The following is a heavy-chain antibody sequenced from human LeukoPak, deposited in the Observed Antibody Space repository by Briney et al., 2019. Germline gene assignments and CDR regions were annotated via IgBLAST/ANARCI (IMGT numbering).Heavy chain of an antibody. CDR1: GGSFSGYY. Sequence: SETLSLTCAVYGGSFSGYYWSWIRQPPGKGLEWIGEINHSGSTDYNPSLKSRVTISVDTSKNQFPLKLSSVTAADTAVYFCARGRVSSSTWYSTYYYYFYMDVWGKGTTVTVSS. D-gene: IGHD4-11*01. J-gene: IGHJ6*03. V-gene: IGHV4-34*01. CDR2: INHSGST. CDR3: ARGRVSSSTWYSTYYYYFYMDV.